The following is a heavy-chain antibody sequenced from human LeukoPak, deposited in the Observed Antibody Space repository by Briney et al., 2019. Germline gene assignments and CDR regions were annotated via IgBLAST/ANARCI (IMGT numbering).Heavy chain of an antibody. CDR3: ASGRQLGY. CDR2: IKRDGSEK. D-gene: IGHD3-16*01. V-gene: IGHV3-7*01. CDR1: GFTFSSYW. J-gene: IGHJ4*02. Sequence: GGSLRLSCAASGFTFSSYWMSWVRQAPGKGLEWVANIKRDGSEKYVDSVKGRFTISRDNAKNSLYLQMNSLRAEDTALYYCASGRQLGYWGQGTLVTVSS.